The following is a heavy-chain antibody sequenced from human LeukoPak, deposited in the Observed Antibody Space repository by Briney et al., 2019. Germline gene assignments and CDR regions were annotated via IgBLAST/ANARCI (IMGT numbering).Heavy chain of an antibody. D-gene: IGHD2-2*01. CDR1: GFTFSSYA. CDR3: VKAASSTLDY. Sequence: GGSPRLSCSASGFTFSSYAMHWVRQAPGKGLEYVSAISSNGGSTYYADSVKGRFTISRDNSKNTLYLQMSSLRAEDTAVYYCVKAASSTLDYWGQGTLVTVSS. CDR2: ISSNGGST. V-gene: IGHV3-64D*09. J-gene: IGHJ4*02.